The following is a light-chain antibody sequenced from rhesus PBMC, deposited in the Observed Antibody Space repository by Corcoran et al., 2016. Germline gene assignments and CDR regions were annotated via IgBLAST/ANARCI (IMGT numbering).Light chain of an antibody. CDR1: QSISSW. Sequence: DIQMTQSPSSLSTSIGDTVTITCRASQSISSWLAWYQQKPGKAPKVLIYKAASLQSGVPSRFSGSGSGADFTLTISSLQSEDFASYYCQQYSTSPFTFGPETKLDIK. CDR3: QQYSTSPFT. V-gene: IGKV1-22*01. J-gene: IGKJ3*01. CDR2: KAA.